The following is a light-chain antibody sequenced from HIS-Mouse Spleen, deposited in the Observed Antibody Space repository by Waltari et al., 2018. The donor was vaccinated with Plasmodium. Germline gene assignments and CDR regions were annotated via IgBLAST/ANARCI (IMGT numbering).Light chain of an antibody. CDR2: GES. CDR1: QSVSSSY. Sequence: EIVLTQSPGTLSLSPGERATLSCRASQSVSSSYLAWYQQKPGQAPRLLIDGESSRATGIPDRVSGSGSGTDFTLTISRLEPEDFAVYYCQQYGSSPYTFGQGTKLEIK. V-gene: IGKV3-20*01. J-gene: IGKJ2*01. CDR3: QQYGSSPYT.